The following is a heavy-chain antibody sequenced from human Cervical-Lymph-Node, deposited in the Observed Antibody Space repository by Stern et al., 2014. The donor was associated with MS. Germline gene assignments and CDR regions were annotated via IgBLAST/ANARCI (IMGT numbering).Heavy chain of an antibody. CDR1: GHTFA. J-gene: IGHJ5*01. CDR3: TSLSGPLDS. CDR2: IITGNGDT. V-gene: IGHV1-3*04. Sequence: QVQLQQSGAEVKKPGASVKVSCKASGHTFAVHWVRQAPGQRLEWMGRIITGNGDTNYSQKFQGRVTITRDTFASTAYMELRSLRSEDTAVYYCTSLSGPLDSWGQGTLVTVSS. D-gene: IGHD3-10*01.